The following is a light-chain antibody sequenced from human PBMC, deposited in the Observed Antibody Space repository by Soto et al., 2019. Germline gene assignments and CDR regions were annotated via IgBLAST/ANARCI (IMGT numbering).Light chain of an antibody. J-gene: IGKJ1*01. V-gene: IGKV1-5*01. CDR3: QQFNSYSPGA. CDR2: DAS. CDR1: QSISSW. Sequence: DLHMAQSPFSPCPPVGDRVTDPLRASQSISSWLAWYQQKPGKAPKLLIYDASSLESGVPSRFSGSRSGTEFTPTISSLQPDDFATYYCQQFNSYSPGAFGQGTKVDIK.